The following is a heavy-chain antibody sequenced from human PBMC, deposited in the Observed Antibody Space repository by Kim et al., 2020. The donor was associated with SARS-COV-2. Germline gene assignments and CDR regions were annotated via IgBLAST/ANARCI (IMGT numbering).Heavy chain of an antibody. CDR1: GFTFGDYA. Sequence: GGSLRLSCAASGFTFGDYAMHWVRQAPGKGLEWVSGISWNSGSIGYADSVKGRFTISRDNAKNSLYLQMNSLRAEDTALYYCAKWGRFRGMLPTTNYYYGMDVWGQGTTVTVSS. V-gene: IGHV3-9*01. CDR3: AKWGRFRGMLPTTNYYYGMDV. D-gene: IGHD2-8*01. CDR2: ISWNSGSI. J-gene: IGHJ6*02.